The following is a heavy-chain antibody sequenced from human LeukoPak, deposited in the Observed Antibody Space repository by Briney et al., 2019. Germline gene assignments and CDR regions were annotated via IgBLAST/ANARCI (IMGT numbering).Heavy chain of an antibody. J-gene: IGHJ4*02. CDR1: GGSISSYY. Sequence: SETLSLTCTVSGGSISSYYWNWIRQAPGKALEWIGHIHNNGDIAYNFSLKSRVTISMDTSKNQFSLKLSSVTAADTAVYYCGRWGYFDSGNYFVVDYWGQGTVVTVSS. CDR3: GRWGYFDSGNYFVVDY. CDR2: IHNNGDI. D-gene: IGHD3-22*01. V-gene: IGHV4-59*01.